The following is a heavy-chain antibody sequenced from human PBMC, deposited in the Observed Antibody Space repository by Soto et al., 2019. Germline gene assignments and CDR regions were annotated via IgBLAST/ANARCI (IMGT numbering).Heavy chain of an antibody. CDR2: ISYDGSNK. V-gene: IGHV3-30*03. J-gene: IGHJ3*02. CDR1: GFTFSSYG. CDR3: XXXXXXXXXXXXXXGIDI. Sequence: QVQLVESGGGVVQPGRSLRLSCAASGFTFSSYGMHWXXXXXXXXXXXXXXISYDGSNKYYADSVKGRFTISRDNSKXXXXXXXXXXXXXXXXXXXXXXXXXXXXXXXXXXGIDIWGQGTMVTVSS.